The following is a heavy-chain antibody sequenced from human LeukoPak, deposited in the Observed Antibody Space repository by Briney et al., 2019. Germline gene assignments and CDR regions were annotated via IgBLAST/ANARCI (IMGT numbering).Heavy chain of an antibody. J-gene: IGHJ5*02. CDR2: IYYSGST. Sequence: SETLSLTCTVSGGSISSYYWSWIRQPPGKGLEWIGYIYYSGSTNYNPSLKSRVTISVDMSKNQFSLKLSSVTAADTAVYYCARVARYFDWLEGSDWFDPWGQGTLVTVSS. CDR1: GGSISSYY. D-gene: IGHD3-9*01. CDR3: ARVARYFDWLEGSDWFDP. V-gene: IGHV4-59*01.